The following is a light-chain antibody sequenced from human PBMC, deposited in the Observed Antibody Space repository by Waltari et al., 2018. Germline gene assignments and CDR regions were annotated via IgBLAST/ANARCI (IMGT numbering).Light chain of an antibody. Sequence: DIQMTQSPSSLSASVGDTVTITCRASQSITTYLNWYQQKPGKAPERLIYAAATLQSGVPSRFSGSGSGTDFTLTISSLQPEDLATYYCQQSYSTPHMYTFGQGTKLEIK. CDR1: QSITTY. V-gene: IGKV1-39*01. CDR3: QQSYSTPHMYT. CDR2: AAA. J-gene: IGKJ2*01.